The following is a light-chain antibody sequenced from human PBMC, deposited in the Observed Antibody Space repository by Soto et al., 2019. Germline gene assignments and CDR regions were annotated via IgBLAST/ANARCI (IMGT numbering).Light chain of an antibody. CDR3: QQYGTSPT. J-gene: IGKJ5*01. CDR2: GAS. CDR1: QSVSSSY. V-gene: IGKV3-20*01. Sequence: EIVFTQSPGTLSLSPGERATLSCRASQSVSSSYLAWYQQKPGQAPRLLIYGASSRATGIPDRFSGSGSGTDFTLTISRLEPEDFAVYYCQQYGTSPTFGQGTRLEI.